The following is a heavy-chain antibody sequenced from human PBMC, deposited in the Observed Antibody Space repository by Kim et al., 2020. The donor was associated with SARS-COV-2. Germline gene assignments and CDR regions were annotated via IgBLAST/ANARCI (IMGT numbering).Heavy chain of an antibody. CDR3: LYSGSYYGGGYFDY. Sequence: GGSLRLSCAASGFIFSNAWMSWVRQAPGKGLEWVGRIKSKTDGGTTDYAAPVKGRFTISRDDSKNTLYLQMNSLKTEDTAVYYCLYSGSYYGGGYFDYWGQGTLVTVSS. V-gene: IGHV3-15*01. D-gene: IGHD1-26*01. J-gene: IGHJ4*02. CDR1: GFIFSNAW. CDR2: IKSKTDGGTT.